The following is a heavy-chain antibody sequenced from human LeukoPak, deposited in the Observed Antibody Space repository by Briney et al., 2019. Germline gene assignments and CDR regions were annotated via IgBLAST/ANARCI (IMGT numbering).Heavy chain of an antibody. V-gene: IGHV4-31*03. Sequence: SETLSLTCTVSGASISSGGDYWSWIRQHPGKGLEWIGYIYYSGSTYYNPSLKSRVTISVDTSKNQFSLKLSSVTAADTAVYYCASRITMIVGGYYYYGMDVWGQGTTVTVSS. CDR2: IYYSGST. D-gene: IGHD3-22*01. CDR1: GASISSGGDY. CDR3: ASRITMIVGGYYYYGMDV. J-gene: IGHJ6*02.